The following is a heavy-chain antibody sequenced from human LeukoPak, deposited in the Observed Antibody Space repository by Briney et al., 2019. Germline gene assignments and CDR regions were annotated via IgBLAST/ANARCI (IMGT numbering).Heavy chain of an antibody. CDR2: ISYDGSNK. V-gene: IGHV3-30*04. Sequence: GGSLRLSCAASGFTFSSYAMHWVRQAPGKGLGWVAVISYDGSNKYYADSVKGRFTISRDNSKNTLYLQMNSLRAEDTAVYYCARDPSITMVRGVIGRFDYWGQGTLVTVSS. J-gene: IGHJ4*02. CDR1: GFTFSSYA. D-gene: IGHD3-10*01. CDR3: ARDPSITMVRGVIGRFDY.